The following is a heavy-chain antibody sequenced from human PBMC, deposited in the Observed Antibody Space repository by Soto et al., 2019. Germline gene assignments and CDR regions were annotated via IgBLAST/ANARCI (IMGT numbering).Heavy chain of an antibody. J-gene: IGHJ4*02. D-gene: IGHD3-16*02. V-gene: IGHV1-18*01. CDR1: GYTFTSYG. CDR3: ARDLRNFGVWGSYRPLGY. Sequence: QVQLVQSGAEVKKPGASVKVSCKASGYTFTSYGISWVRQAPGQGLEWMGWISAYNGNTNYAQKLQGRVTMTTDTSTSTAYMELRSLRSDDTAVYYCARDLRNFGVWGSYRPLGYWGQGTLVTASS. CDR2: ISAYNGNT.